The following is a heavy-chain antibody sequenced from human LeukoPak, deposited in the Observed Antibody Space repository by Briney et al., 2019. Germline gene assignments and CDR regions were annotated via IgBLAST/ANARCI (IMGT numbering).Heavy chain of an antibody. CDR1: GFTFDDYA. Sequence: PGRSLRLSCAASGFTFDDYAMHWVRQAPGKGLEWVSGISWNSGSIGYADSAKGRFTISRDNAKNSLYLQMNSLRAEDTALYYCARDYCSSTSCLFDYWGQGTLVTVSS. D-gene: IGHD2-2*01. CDR2: ISWNSGSI. V-gene: IGHV3-9*01. CDR3: ARDYCSSTSCLFDY. J-gene: IGHJ4*02.